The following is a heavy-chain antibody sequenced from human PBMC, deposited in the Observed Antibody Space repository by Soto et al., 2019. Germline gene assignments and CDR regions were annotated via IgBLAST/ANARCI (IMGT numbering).Heavy chain of an antibody. D-gene: IGHD2-21*01. J-gene: IGHJ5*01. CDR3: GRVVEGATRHTDPDS. CDR2: VYHNGGA. V-gene: IGHV4-39*01. Sequence: SETLSLTCTVSVVSIHNSHSFWACIRQPPGKGLQFIASVYHNGGAHYNSSLKSRVTISVDTANNQVSLRMRSLTAADTAFYYCGRVVEGATRHTDPDSWGQGILVTVSS. CDR1: VVSIHNSHSF.